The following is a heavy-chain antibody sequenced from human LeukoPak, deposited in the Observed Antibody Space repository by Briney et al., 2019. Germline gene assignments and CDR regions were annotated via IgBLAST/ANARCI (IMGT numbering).Heavy chain of an antibody. V-gene: IGHV3-30*13. CDR1: GFIFSDYW. CDR2: ISYNGGNN. J-gene: IGHJ6*02. Sequence: GGSLRLSCADSGFIFSDYWMRWVRQAPGKGLEWVASISYNGGNNYYADSVKGRFTISRDDSMNRLFLQMDSLRAEDTAVYFCAKDHYYQSGFDVWGRRTTVIVSS. CDR3: AKDHYYQSGFDV.